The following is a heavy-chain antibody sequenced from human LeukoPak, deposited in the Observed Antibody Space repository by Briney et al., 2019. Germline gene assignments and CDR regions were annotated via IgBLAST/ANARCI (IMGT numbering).Heavy chain of an antibody. CDR1: GYTFTGYY. Sequence: GASVKVSCKASGYTFTGYYMHWVRQVPGQGLEWMGWINPNSGGTNYAQKFQGRVTMTRDTSISTAYMELSRLRSDDTAVYYCARVTNYDYVWGSYSDYWGQGTLVTVSS. CDR3: ARVTNYDYVWGSYSDY. J-gene: IGHJ4*02. D-gene: IGHD3-16*01. CDR2: INPNSGGT. V-gene: IGHV1-2*02.